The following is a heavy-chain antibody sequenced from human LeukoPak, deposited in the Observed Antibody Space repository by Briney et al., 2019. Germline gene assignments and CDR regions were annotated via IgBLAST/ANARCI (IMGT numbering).Heavy chain of an antibody. Sequence: PSETLSLTCTVSGGSISSYYWSWIRQPAGKGLEWIGRIYTSGSTNYNPSLKSRVTMSVDTSKNQFSLKLSSVTAADTAVYYCARSKDIVVVPAANEGWFDPWGQGTLVTVSS. CDR3: ARSKDIVVVPAANEGWFDP. V-gene: IGHV4-4*07. J-gene: IGHJ5*02. CDR1: GGSISSYY. D-gene: IGHD2-2*01. CDR2: IYTSGST.